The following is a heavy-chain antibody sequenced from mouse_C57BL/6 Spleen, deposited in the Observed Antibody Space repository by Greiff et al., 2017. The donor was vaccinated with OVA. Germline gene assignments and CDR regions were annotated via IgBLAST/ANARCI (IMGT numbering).Heavy chain of an antibody. J-gene: IGHJ2*01. CDR2: INPSNGGT. CDR3: ARSTTVVATVDY. V-gene: IGHV1-53*01. Sequence: VKLQQPGTELVKPGASVKLSCKASGYTFTSYWMHWVKQRPGQGLEWIGNINPSNGGTNYNEKFKSKATLTVDKSSSTAYMQLSSLTSEDSAVYYCARSTTVVATVDYWGQGTTLTVSS. D-gene: IGHD1-1*01. CDR1: GYTFTSYW.